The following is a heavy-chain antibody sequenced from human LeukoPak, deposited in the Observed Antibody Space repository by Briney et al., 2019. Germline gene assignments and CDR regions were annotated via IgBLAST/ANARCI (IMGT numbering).Heavy chain of an antibody. CDR3: GRAGFGTAYNRFYYYMDV. D-gene: IGHD3-16*01. CDR1: NYPITSDYY. J-gene: IGHJ6*03. Sequence: SETLSLTCAVSNYPITSDYYWVWIRPPPGQGLEWIGHIFHSGIAHYNPSLKSRVTMSVDTSRSQFSVNLNSVTAADTAVYFCGRAGFGTAYNRFYYYMDVWGKGTTVTVSS. CDR2: IFHSGIA. V-gene: IGHV4-38-2*01.